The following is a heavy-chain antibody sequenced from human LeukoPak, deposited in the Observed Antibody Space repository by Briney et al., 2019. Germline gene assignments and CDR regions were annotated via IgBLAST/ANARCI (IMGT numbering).Heavy chain of an antibody. CDR1: GGSFSGYY. CDR2: INHSGST. CDR3: ARAPIVQLSFDY. J-gene: IGHJ4*02. V-gene: IGHV4-34*01. Sequence: SETLSLTCAVYGGSFSGYYWSWIRQPPGKGLEWIGEINHSGSTNYNPSLKSRVTISVDKSKNQFSLKLSSVTAADTAVYYCARAPIVQLSFDYWGQGTLVTVSS. D-gene: IGHD3-16*02.